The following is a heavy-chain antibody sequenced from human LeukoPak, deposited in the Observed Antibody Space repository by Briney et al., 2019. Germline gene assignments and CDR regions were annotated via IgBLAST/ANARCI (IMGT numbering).Heavy chain of an antibody. CDR3: AIPPGYCGNDCSFDH. Sequence: RGESLKISCEGSGYSFSNYWIGWVRQMPGKVLEWMGIIYPGDYETRYSPSFQGLVTISVDKSISTAYLQWSSLKASDTAMYYCAIPPGYCGNDCSFDHWGQGTLVTVSS. D-gene: IGHD2-21*02. CDR2: IYPGDYET. V-gene: IGHV5-51*01. CDR1: GYSFSNYW. J-gene: IGHJ4*02.